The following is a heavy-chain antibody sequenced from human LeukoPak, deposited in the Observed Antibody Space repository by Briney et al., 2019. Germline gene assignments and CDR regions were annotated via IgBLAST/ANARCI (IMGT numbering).Heavy chain of an antibody. V-gene: IGHV4-34*01. CDR1: GGSFSGYY. D-gene: IGHD2-21*01. CDR3: ARGPYCGGDCYFDS. J-gene: IGHJ4*02. CDR2: INHSGST. Sequence: SETLSLTCAVYGGSFSGYYWSWIRQPPGKGLEWIGEINHSGSTNYNPSLKSRVTISVDTSKTQFSLRLSSVTAADTAVYYCARGPYCGGDCYFDSWGQGTLVTVSS.